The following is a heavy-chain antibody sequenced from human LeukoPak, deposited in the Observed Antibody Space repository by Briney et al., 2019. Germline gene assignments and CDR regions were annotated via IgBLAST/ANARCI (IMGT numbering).Heavy chain of an antibody. D-gene: IGHD1-26*01. J-gene: IGHJ3*02. CDR3: ARRQGRRGIVGPTILKGAFDI. CDR1: GYSISSGYY. Sequence: SETLSLTCTVSGYSISSGYYWGWIRQPPGKGLEWIGSIYHSGSTYYNPSLKSRVTISVDTSKNQFSLKLSSVTAADTAVYYCARRQGRRGIVGPTILKGAFDIWGQGTKVTVSS. V-gene: IGHV4-38-2*02. CDR2: IYHSGST.